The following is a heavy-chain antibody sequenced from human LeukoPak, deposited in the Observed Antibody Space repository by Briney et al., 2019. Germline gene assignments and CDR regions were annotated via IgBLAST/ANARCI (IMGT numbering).Heavy chain of an antibody. CDR1: GFTFSSYW. CDR3: VRLLPGD. V-gene: IGHV3-74*01. D-gene: IGHD2-15*01. J-gene: IGHJ4*02. CDR2: INSDGSIT. Sequence: PGRSLRLSCTASGFTFSSYWMDWVRQVPGKGLVWVARINSDGSITSYADSVKGRFTISRDNPKSTLYLQMHSLRAEDTAVYYCVRLLPGDWGQGSQVTVSS.